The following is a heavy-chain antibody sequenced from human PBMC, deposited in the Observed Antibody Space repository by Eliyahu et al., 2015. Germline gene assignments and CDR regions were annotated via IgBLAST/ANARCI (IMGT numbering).Heavy chain of an antibody. D-gene: IGHD2-2*01. J-gene: IGHJ4*02. CDR3: AKVPTPHPIVVVPVHYFDY. Sequence: EVQLLESGGGLVQPGGSLRLSXAASGFXFSSYAXXWVRQAPGKGLEWVSAISGSGGSTYYADSVKGRFTISTDNSKNTLYLQMNSLRAEDTAVYYCAKVPTPHPIVVVPVHYFDYWGQGTLVTVSS. CDR1: GFXFSSYA. CDR2: ISGSGGST. V-gene: IGHV3-23*01.